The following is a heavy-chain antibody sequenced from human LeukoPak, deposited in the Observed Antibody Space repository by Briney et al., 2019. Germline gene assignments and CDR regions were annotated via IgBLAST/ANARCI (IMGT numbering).Heavy chain of an antibody. J-gene: IGHJ4*02. Sequence: ASVKVSCKTSGGSVRGYSISWVRQAPGEGLEWMGMIVPALGTADYAQRFQGRASITTDESTGITYMELRSLRSEDTAVYYCARDRGSGWYSLEYWGQGTLVTASS. CDR1: GGSVRGYS. CDR2: IVPALGTA. D-gene: IGHD6-19*01. CDR3: ARDRGSGWYSLEY. V-gene: IGHV1-69*16.